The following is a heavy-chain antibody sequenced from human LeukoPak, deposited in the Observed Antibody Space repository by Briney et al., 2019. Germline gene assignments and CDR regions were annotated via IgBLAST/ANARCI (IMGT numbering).Heavy chain of an antibody. Sequence: GGSLRLSCAASGFTFSSYAMHWVRQAPGKGLEWVAVISYDGSNKYYADSVKGRFTISRDNSKNTLYLQMNSLRAEGTAVYYCPTVTTIFDYWGQGTLVTVSS. D-gene: IGHD4-11*01. J-gene: IGHJ4*02. CDR2: ISYDGSNK. CDR1: GFTFSSYA. V-gene: IGHV3-30-3*01. CDR3: PTVTTIFDY.